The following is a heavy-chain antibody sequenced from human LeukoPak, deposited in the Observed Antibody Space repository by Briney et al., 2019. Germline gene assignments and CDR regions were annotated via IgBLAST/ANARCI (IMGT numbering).Heavy chain of an antibody. CDR2: ISSSGSTI. D-gene: IGHD3-9*01. V-gene: IGHV3-48*03. J-gene: IGHJ6*03. Sequence: PGGSLRLSCASSGFTFSSYEMNWVRQAPGKGLEWVSYISSSGSTIYYADSVKGRFTISRDNAKNSLYLQMNSLRAEDTAVYYCARILRYFDWSPRPYYMDVWGKGTTVTVSS. CDR3: ARILRYFDWSPRPYYMDV. CDR1: GFTFSSYE.